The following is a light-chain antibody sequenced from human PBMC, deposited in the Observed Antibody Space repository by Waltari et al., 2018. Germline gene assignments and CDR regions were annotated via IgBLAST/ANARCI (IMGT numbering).Light chain of an antibody. CDR2: RNN. Sequence: QSVLTQPPSAFGTPVQMVTIPCSGCYSNRGSNNLYWYQQLPGTAPKLLIYRNNQRPSGVPDRFSGSKYGTTASLAISGLRSEDEAIYYCASWDDSHYVFGTGTKVTVL. J-gene: IGLJ1*01. CDR3: ASWDDSHYV. V-gene: IGLV1-47*01. CDR1: YSNRGSNN.